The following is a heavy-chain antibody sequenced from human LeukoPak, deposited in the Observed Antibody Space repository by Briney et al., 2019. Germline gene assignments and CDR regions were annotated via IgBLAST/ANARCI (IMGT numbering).Heavy chain of an antibody. V-gene: IGHV3-53*01. CDR3: ARDDSVNRGGIDY. D-gene: IGHD3-16*01. J-gene: IGHJ4*02. CDR2: IYSGGST. Sequence: GGSLRLSCAASGFTVSSNYMTWIRQAPGKGLGWVSVIYSGGSTYYADSVKGRFTISRDNSKNTLYLQMNSLRAEDTAVYYCARDDSVNRGGIDYWGQGTLVTVSS. CDR1: GFTVSSNY.